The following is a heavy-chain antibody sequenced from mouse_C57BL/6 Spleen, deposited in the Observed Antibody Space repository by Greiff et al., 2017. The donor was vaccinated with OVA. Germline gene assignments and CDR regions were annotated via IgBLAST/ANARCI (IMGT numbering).Heavy chain of an antibody. D-gene: IGHD2-12*01. Sequence: QVQLQQPGAELVRPGSSVKLSCKASGYTFTSYWMHWVKQRPIQGLEWIGNIDPSDSETHYNQKFKDKATLTVDKYSSTAYMQLSSLTSEDSAVNYCARATIVTHYSALDYWGQGTSVTVSS. J-gene: IGHJ4*01. V-gene: IGHV1-52*01. CDR3: ARATIVTHYSALDY. CDR1: GYTFTSYW. CDR2: IDPSDSET.